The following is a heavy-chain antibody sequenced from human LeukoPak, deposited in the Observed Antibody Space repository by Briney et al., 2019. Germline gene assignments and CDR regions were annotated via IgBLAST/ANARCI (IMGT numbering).Heavy chain of an antibody. CDR3: VRSCSSGSCYGYKDY. V-gene: IGHV3-74*01. J-gene: IGHJ4*02. CDR2: VNGDGTSA. CDR1: GFTFSSYW. Sequence: GRSLRLSCAASGFTFSSYWMHWVRQVPGKGLVWVSRVNGDGTSASYADSVQGRFTISRDNAKNTLYLYMNSLRGDDTAIYFCVRSCSSGSCYGYKDYWGQGTLVTVSS. D-gene: IGHD2-2*01.